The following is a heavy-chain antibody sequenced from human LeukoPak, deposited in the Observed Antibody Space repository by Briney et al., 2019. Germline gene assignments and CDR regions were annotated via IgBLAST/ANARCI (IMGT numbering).Heavy chain of an antibody. CDR3: ARTDWEYSSSWSPFDY. D-gene: IGHD6-13*01. CDR1: GFTFSDYY. V-gene: IGHV3-11*03. J-gene: IGHJ4*02. Sequence: PGGSLRLSCAASGFTFSDYYTSWIRQAPGKGLEWVSYISSSSSYTNYADSVKGRFTISRDNAKNSLYLQMNSLRAEDTAVYYCARTDWEYSSSWSPFDYWGQGTLVTVSS. CDR2: ISSSSSYT.